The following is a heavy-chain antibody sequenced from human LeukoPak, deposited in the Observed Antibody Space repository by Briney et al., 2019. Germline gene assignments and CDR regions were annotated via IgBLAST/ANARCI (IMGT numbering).Heavy chain of an antibody. CDR2: IIPIFGTA. CDR1: GYTFTSYG. J-gene: IGHJ5*02. Sequence: ASVKVSCKASGYTFTSYGISWVRQAPGQGLEWMGGIIPIFGTANYAQKFQGRVTITADESTSTAYMELSSLRSEDTAVYYCARDPHYYDSSGYSPWGQGTLVAVSS. V-gene: IGHV1-69*13. CDR3: ARDPHYYDSSGYSP. D-gene: IGHD3-22*01.